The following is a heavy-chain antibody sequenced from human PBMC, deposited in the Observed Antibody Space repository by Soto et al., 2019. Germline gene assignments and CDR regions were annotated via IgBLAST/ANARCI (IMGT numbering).Heavy chain of an antibody. CDR2: ISYDGSNK. Sequence: QVQLVESGGGVVQPGRSLRLSCAASGFTFSSYAMHWVRQAPGKGLEWVAVISYDGSNKYYADSVKGRFTISRDNSKNTLYLQMNSLRAEDTAVYYCARGLRFSYGMDVWGQGTTVTVSS. D-gene: IGHD3-3*01. CDR1: GFTFSSYA. V-gene: IGHV3-30-3*01. J-gene: IGHJ6*02. CDR3: ARGLRFSYGMDV.